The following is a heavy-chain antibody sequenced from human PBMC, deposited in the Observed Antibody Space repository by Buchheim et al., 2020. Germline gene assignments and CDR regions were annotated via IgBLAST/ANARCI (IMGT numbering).Heavy chain of an antibody. V-gene: IGHV3-7*01. CDR3: ARDRRFLEWLPFDY. CDR1: GFTFSSYC. Sequence: EVQLVESGGGLVQPGGSLRLSCAASGFTFSSYCMSWVRQAPGKGLEWVANIKQDGSEKYYVDSVKGRFTISRDNAKNSLYLQMNSLRAEDTAVYYCARDRRFLEWLPFDYWGQGTL. CDR2: IKQDGSEK. D-gene: IGHD3-3*01. J-gene: IGHJ4*02.